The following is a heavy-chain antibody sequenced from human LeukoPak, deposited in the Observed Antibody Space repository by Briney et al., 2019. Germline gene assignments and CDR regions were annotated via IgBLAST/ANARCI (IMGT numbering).Heavy chain of an antibody. CDR1: GGTFSSYA. CDR3: ARDPDEDYYDSSGYYY. J-gene: IGHJ4*02. D-gene: IGHD3-22*01. CDR2: IIPIFGIA. V-gene: IGHV1-69*04. Sequence: SVKVSCKVSGGTFSSYAISWVRQAPGQGLEWMGRIIPIFGIANYAQKFQGRVTITADKSTSTAYMELSSLRSEDTAVYYCARDPDEDYYDSSGYYYWGQGTLVTVSS.